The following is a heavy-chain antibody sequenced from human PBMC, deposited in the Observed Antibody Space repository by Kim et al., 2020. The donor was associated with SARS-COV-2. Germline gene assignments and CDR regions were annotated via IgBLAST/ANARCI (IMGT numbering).Heavy chain of an antibody. CDR3: ARHPYSGYDWADY. J-gene: IGHJ4*02. CDR2: TYYSGST. Sequence: SETLSLTCTVSGGSISSSSYYWGWFRQPPGKGLEWIGSTYYSGSTYYNPSSKSRVTISVDTSKNQSSLKLSSVTAADTAVYYCARHPYSGYDWADYWGQGTLVTVSS. D-gene: IGHD5-12*01. V-gene: IGHV4-39*01. CDR1: GGSISSSSYY.